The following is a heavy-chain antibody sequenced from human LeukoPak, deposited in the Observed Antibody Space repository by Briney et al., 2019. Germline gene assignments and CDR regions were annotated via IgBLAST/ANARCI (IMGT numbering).Heavy chain of an antibody. Sequence: SETLSLTCIASGASVNEYYWSWIRQPPGKGLEWIGSIYYTGSTYYNPSLKSRVTISVDTSKSEFSLMVHSVTAADTAMYYCARRGITYSTSFFDSWGQGTLVTVAS. CDR3: ARRGITYSTSFFDS. D-gene: IGHD6-13*01. CDR1: GASVNEYY. J-gene: IGHJ4*02. V-gene: IGHV4-59*05. CDR2: IYYTGST.